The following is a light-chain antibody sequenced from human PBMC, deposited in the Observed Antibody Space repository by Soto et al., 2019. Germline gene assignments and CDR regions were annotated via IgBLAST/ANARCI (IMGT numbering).Light chain of an antibody. CDR3: CSYAGSYTLYV. Sequence: QSVLTQPRSVSGSPGQSVTISCTGTSSDVGGYNYVSWYQQHPGKAPKLMIYDVSKRPSGVPDRFSGSKSGNTASLTISGLQAEDEADYYCCSYAGSYTLYVFGTGTMVTVL. CDR1: SSDVGGYNY. CDR2: DVS. J-gene: IGLJ1*01. V-gene: IGLV2-11*01.